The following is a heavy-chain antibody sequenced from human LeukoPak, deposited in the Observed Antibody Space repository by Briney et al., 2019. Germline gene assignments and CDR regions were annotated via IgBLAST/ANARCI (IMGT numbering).Heavy chain of an antibody. D-gene: IGHD6-13*01. V-gene: IGHV3-33*06. J-gene: IGHJ4*02. CDR3: AKWGGRETDSNTWYGPLDH. Sequence: PGGSLRLSCAASGFTFSSYGMHWVRQAPGKGLEWVAVIWYDGSNKHYADSVRGRFTISRDSSKNTLYLLMNNLRTEDTAVYYCAKWGGRETDSNTWYGPLDHWGRGTLGTVS. CDR2: IWYDGSNK. CDR1: GFTFSSYG.